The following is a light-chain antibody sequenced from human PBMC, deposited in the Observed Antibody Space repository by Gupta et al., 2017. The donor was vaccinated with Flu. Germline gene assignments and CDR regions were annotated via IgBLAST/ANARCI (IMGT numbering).Light chain of an antibody. CDR2: KAS. J-gene: IGKJ1*01. CDR3: QPYNSYFT. Sequence: DIQLTQSPSSPSASVGDRVTITCLASQTISYWLAWYQQKPGKAPKLLFYKASPLESGVTSRISSSVSGKEFTLTISSLQPDDVATYYCQPYNSYFTFGQGTNLEI. CDR1: QTISYW. V-gene: IGKV1-5*03.